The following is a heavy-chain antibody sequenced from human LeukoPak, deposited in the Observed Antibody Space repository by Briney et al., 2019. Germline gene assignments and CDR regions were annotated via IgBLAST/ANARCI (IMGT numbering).Heavy chain of an antibody. CDR1: GGSISSGGYS. V-gene: IGHV4-30-2*01. Sequence: ASETLSLTCAVSGGSISSGGYSWSWIRQPPGKGLEWIGYIYHSGSTYYNPSLKSRVTISVDRSKNQFSPKLSSVTAADTAVYYCARGDKQLASLDYWGQGTLVTVSS. CDR3: ARGDKQLASLDY. D-gene: IGHD6-6*01. CDR2: IYHSGST. J-gene: IGHJ4*02.